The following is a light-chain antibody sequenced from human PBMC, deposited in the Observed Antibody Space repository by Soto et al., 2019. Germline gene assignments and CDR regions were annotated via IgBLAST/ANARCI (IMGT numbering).Light chain of an antibody. CDR3: SSYSRSSFDV. CDR2: EVS. J-gene: IGLJ1*01. V-gene: IGLV2-14*01. Sequence: QSALTQPASVSGSPGQSITISCTGTSSDVGGYIYVSWYQQHPGKAPKLMIYEVSNRPSGVSNRFPGSKSGNAASLTISGLQAEDEADYYCSSYSRSSFDVFGTGTKVTVL. CDR1: SSDVGGYIY.